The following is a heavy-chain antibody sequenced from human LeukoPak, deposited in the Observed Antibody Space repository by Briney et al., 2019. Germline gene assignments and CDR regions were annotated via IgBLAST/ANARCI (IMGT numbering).Heavy chain of an antibody. D-gene: IGHD2-2*01. CDR3: ARVVPAINWFDP. Sequence: SETLSLTCTVSGGSISSYYWSWIRQPPGKGLEWIGYIYYSGSTNYNPSLKSRVTISVDTSKNQFSLKLSSVTAADTAVYYCARVVPAINWFDPRGQGTLVTVST. J-gene: IGHJ5*02. CDR2: IYYSGST. V-gene: IGHV4-59*01. CDR1: GGSISSYY.